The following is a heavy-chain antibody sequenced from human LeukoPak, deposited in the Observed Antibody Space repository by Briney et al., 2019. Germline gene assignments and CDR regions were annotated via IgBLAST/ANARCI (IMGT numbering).Heavy chain of an antibody. D-gene: IGHD1-26*01. Sequence: PGGSLRLSCAASGFTFSSYAMSWVRQAPGKGLEWVSAISGSGGSTYYADSVKGRFTISRDNSKNTLYLQMNSLRAEDTAVYYCAKVRRELRVYYYYYMDVWGKGTTVTVSS. CDR2: ISGSGGST. CDR1: GFTFSSYA. V-gene: IGHV3-23*01. J-gene: IGHJ6*03. CDR3: AKVRRELRVYYYYYMDV.